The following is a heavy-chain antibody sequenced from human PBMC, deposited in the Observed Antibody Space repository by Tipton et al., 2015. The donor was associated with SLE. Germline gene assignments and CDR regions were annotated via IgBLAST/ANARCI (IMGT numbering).Heavy chain of an antibody. V-gene: IGHV4-59*01. CDR2: ITYRGST. Sequence: GLVKPSETLSLSCTVSGGSMSTYYWSWIRQPPGKGLEWIGYITYRGSTNYNPSLSSRVSISVDTSKNQVSLKVNSVTAADTAVYYCARGGLGVSYYYYMDVWGKGTTVTVSS. J-gene: IGHJ6*03. D-gene: IGHD1-26*01. CDR3: ARGGLGVSYYYYMDV. CDR1: GGSMSTYY.